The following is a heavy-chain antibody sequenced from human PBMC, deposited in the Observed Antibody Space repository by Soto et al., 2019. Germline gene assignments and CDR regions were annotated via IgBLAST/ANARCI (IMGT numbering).Heavy chain of an antibody. CDR3: VKDSMAGFSSSRNLFDS. J-gene: IGHJ5*01. D-gene: IGHD6-13*01. CDR2: ISSNGGST. Sequence: GGSLRLSCSASGFTFSSYAMHWVRQAPGKGLEYVSAISSNGGSTYYADSVKGRFTISRDNSKNTLYLQMSSLRAEDTAVYYCVKDSMAGFSSSRNLFDSWAQGTLVTVSS. V-gene: IGHV3-64D*08. CDR1: GFTFSSYA.